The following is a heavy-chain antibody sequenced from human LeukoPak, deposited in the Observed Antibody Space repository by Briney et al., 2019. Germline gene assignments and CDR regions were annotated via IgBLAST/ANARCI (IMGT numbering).Heavy chain of an antibody. CDR2: IYTTGGT. CDR3: ARTYSSSWYSAFDI. J-gene: IGHJ3*02. V-gene: IGHV4-4*07. D-gene: IGHD6-13*01. CDR1: GGSISTYY. Sequence: SETLSLTCSVSGGSISTYYWSWIRQPAGKGLEWIGRIYTTGGTNYNPSLKSRVTMSVDTSKNQFSLKLTSVTAADTAVYYCARTYSSSWYSAFDIWGQGTMVTVSS.